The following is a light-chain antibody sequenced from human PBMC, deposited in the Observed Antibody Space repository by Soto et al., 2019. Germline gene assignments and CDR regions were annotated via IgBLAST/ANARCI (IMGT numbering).Light chain of an antibody. Sequence: QSVLTQPPSVPGAPGQTVTISCTGSGSNIGAGYGVQWYQQLPGTAPRLPIYGSDDRPSGVPDRFSASVSGNSASLAITGLQTEDEAVYYCQSYDSNLSEVLGHGTKVTV. V-gene: IGLV1-40*01. CDR2: GSD. J-gene: IGLJ1*01. CDR1: GSNIGAGYG. CDR3: QSYDSNLSEV.